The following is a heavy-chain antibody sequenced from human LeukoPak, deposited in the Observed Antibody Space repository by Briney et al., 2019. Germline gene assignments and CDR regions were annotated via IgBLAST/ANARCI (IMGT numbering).Heavy chain of an antibody. CDR2: IYYSGST. CDR3: ARDHIVVVAAATENWFDP. CDR1: GGSISSCY. D-gene: IGHD2-15*01. V-gene: IGHV4-59*12. Sequence: RTSETLSLTCTVSGGSISSCYWSWIRQPPGKGLEWIGTIYYSGSTYYNPSLKSRVTISVDTSKNQFSLKLSSVTAADTAVYYCARDHIVVVAAATENWFDPWGQGTLVTVSS. J-gene: IGHJ5*02.